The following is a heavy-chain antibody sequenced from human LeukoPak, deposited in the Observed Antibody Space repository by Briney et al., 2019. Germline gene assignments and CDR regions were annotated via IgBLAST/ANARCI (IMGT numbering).Heavy chain of an antibody. Sequence: SQTLSLTCTVSGGSISSGDYYWSWIRQPPGKGLEWIGYIDYSGSTYYNPSLKSRVTISVDTSKNQFSLKLSSVTAADTAVYYCARDGPAYGSGSPYYFGYWGQGTLVTVSS. V-gene: IGHV4-30-4*01. CDR3: ARDGPAYGSGSPYYFGY. J-gene: IGHJ4*02. CDR1: GGSISSGDYY. D-gene: IGHD3-10*01. CDR2: IDYSGST.